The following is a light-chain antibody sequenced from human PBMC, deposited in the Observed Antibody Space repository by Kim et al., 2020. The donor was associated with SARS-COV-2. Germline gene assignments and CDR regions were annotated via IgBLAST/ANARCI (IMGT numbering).Light chain of an antibody. J-gene: IGKJ4*01. Sequence: IVMTQSPATLSVSPGERVTLSCRASQSVRNNLAWYQQRPGQAPRLLIYSASTRATDVSARFSGSGSRTEFTLTIRSLQSEDLAVYYCQQYNDWPLLTFGGGTKVDIK. CDR3: QQYNDWPLLT. CDR2: SAS. CDR1: QSVRNN. V-gene: IGKV3-15*01.